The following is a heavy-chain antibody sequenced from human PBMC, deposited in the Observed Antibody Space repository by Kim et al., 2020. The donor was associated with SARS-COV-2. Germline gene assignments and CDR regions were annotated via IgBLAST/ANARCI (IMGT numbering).Heavy chain of an antibody. V-gene: IGHV4-39*01. J-gene: IGHJ4*02. Sequence: SETLSLTCTVSGGSISSSSYYWGWIRQPPGKGLEWIGSIYYSGSTYYNPSLKSRITISVDTSKNQFSLKLSSVTAADTAVYYCVSSGEGYWGQGTLVTVS. CDR1: GGSISSSSYY. D-gene: IGHD6-6*01. CDR3: VSSGEGY. CDR2: IYYSGST.